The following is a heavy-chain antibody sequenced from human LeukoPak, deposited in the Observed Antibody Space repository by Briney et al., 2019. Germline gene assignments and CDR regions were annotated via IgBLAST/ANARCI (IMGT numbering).Heavy chain of an antibody. J-gene: IGHJ4*02. D-gene: IGHD5-18*01. Sequence: GGSLRLSCAASGFTFSNYEMNWVRQAPGKGLEWVSYISGSGSTIYYADSVKGRFTISRDNAKDSLYLQMNSLRAENTAVYYCARVRSGYSHENYFDYWGQGTLVTVSS. CDR1: GFTFSNYE. CDR2: ISGSGSTI. CDR3: ARVRSGYSHENYFDY. V-gene: IGHV3-48*03.